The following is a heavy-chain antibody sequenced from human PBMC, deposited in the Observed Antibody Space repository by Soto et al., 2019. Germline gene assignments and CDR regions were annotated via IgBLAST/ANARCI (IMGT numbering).Heavy chain of an antibody. CDR2: IYYSGST. Sequence: SKTLSLTCTVSGGSISSYYWSWIRQPPGKGLEWIGYIYYSGSTNYNPSLKSRVTISVDTSKNQFSLKLSSVTAADTAVYYCARHVRQPYYDFWSGDAFEIWGQGTMVTVSS. V-gene: IGHV4-59*08. D-gene: IGHD3-3*01. CDR1: GGSISSYY. CDR3: ARHVRQPYYDFWSGDAFEI. J-gene: IGHJ3*02.